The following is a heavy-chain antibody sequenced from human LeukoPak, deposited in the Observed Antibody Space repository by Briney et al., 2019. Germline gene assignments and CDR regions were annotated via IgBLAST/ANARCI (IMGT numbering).Heavy chain of an antibody. CDR2: IYYSGST. CDR1: GGSISSYY. D-gene: IGHD6-13*01. Sequence: PSETLSLTCTVSGGSISSYYWSWIRQLPGKGLEWIGYIYYSGSTNYNPSLKSRVTISVDTSKNQFSLKLSSVTAADTAVYYCARVGGIAAFDYWGQGTLVTVSS. J-gene: IGHJ4*02. CDR3: ARVGGIAAFDY. V-gene: IGHV4-59*01.